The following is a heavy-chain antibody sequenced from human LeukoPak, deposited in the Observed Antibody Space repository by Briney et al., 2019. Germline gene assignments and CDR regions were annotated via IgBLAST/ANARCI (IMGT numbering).Heavy chain of an antibody. J-gene: IGHJ4*02. V-gene: IGHV3-23*01. CDR2: ISGSGGST. CDR3: AKHQDSSGWEAFDY. CDR1: GFTFSSYA. D-gene: IGHD6-19*01. Sequence: GGSLRLSCAASGFTFSSYAMSWVRQAPGKGLDWVSAISGSGGSTYYADSVKGRFTISRDNSKNTLYLQMNSLRAEDTAVYYCAKHQDSSGWEAFDYWGQGTLLTVSS.